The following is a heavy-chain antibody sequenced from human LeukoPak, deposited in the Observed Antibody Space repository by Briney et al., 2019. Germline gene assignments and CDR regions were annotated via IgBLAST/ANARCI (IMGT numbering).Heavy chain of an antibody. CDR3: ARTVFGVVIGEHWFDP. CDR1: GFTFSSYS. D-gene: IGHD3-3*01. CDR2: ISSSSSYI. Sequence: PGGSLRLSCAASGFTFSSYSMNWVRQAPGKGLEWVSSISSSSSYIYYADSVKGRFTISRDNAKNSLYLQMNSLRAEDTAVYYCARTVFGVVIGEHWFDPWGQGTLVTVSS. J-gene: IGHJ5*02. V-gene: IGHV3-21*01.